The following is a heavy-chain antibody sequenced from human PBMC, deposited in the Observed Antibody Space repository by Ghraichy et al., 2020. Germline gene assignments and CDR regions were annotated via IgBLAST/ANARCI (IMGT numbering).Heavy chain of an antibody. CDR3: AKGSRSYYDFWSGPTRFDP. Sequence: GESLNISCAASGFTFDDYAMHWVRQAPGKGLEWVSLISWDGGSTYYADSVKGRFTISRDNSKNSLYLQMNSLRAEDTALYYCAKGSRSYYDFWSGPTRFDPWGQGTLVTVSS. D-gene: IGHD3-3*01. CDR2: ISWDGGST. J-gene: IGHJ5*02. CDR1: GFTFDDYA. V-gene: IGHV3-43D*03.